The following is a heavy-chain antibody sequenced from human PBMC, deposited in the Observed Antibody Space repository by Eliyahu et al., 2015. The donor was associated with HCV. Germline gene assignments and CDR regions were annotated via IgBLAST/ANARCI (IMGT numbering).Heavy chain of an antibody. CDR2: IKQDGSDT. J-gene: IGHJ4*02. CDR3: AGQRGFTSSWNPFEH. V-gene: IGHV3-7*01. Sequence: EVQLVESGGGLVQPGGSLRLSCVASEFTFTNYWMSWVRQAPGKGLEWVANIKQDGSDTNYVDSVKGRFTISRDNTKSSLYLQLNRLRVEDTGVYYCAGQRGFTSSWNPFEHWGQGILVTVSS. D-gene: IGHD6-13*01. CDR1: EFTFTNYW.